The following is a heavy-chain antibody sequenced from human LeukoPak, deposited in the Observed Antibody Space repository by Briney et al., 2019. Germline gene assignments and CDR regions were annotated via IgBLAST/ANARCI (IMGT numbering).Heavy chain of an antibody. CDR3: ALNYYDSSGYYPNGAFDI. V-gene: IGHV3-23*01. J-gene: IGHJ3*02. CDR1: GFTFSSYA. D-gene: IGHD3-22*01. CDR2: ISGSGGST. Sequence: GGSLRLSCAASGFTFSSYAMSWVRQAPGKGLEWVSAISGSGGSTYYADSVKGRFTISRDNSKNTLYLQMNSLRAEDTAVYYCALNYYDSSGYYPNGAFDIWGQGTMVTVSP.